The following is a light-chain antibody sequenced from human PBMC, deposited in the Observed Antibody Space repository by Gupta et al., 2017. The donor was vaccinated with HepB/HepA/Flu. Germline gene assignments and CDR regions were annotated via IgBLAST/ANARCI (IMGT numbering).Light chain of an antibody. V-gene: IGLV4-69*01. CDR2: LDSDGSH. CDR3: QTWGTGIRV. CDR1: SGHSSYA. J-gene: IGLJ3*02. Sequence: QLVLTQSPSASASLGASVKLTCTLSSGHSSYATAWHQQQPEKGPRYLMKLDSDGSHSKGDGIPDRFSGSFSGAERYLTISSLQSEDEADYYCQTWGTGIRVFGGGTKLTV.